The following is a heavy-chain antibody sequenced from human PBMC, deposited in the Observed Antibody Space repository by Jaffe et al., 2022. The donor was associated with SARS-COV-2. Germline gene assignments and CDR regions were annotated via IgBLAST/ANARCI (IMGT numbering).Heavy chain of an antibody. V-gene: IGHV1-2*06. Sequence: QVQLVQSGAEVKKPGASVKVSCKASGYTFTGYYMHWVRQAPGQGLEWMGRINPNSGGTNYAQKFQGRVTMTRDTSISTAYMELSRLRSDDTAVYYCARTNIGGEFVVIPFDYWGQGTLVTVSS. J-gene: IGHJ4*02. CDR3: ARTNIGGEFVVIPFDY. CDR1: GYTFTGYY. D-gene: IGHD3-22*01. CDR2: INPNSGGT.